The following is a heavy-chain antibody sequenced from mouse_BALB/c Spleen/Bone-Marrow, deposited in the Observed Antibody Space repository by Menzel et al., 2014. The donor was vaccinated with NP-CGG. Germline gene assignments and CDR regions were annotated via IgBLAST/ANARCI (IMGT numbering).Heavy chain of an antibody. V-gene: IGHV14-3*02. CDR1: GFNIKDTY. CDR3: ARWDGNYIYAMDY. D-gene: IGHD2-1*01. CDR2: IDPANGNT. J-gene: IGHJ4*01. Sequence: EVTLVESGAELVKPGASVKLSCTASGFNIKDTYMHWVKRRPEQGLEWIGRIDPANGNTKYDPKFQGKATITADTSSNTAYLQLSSLTSGDTAVYYCARWDGNYIYAMDYWGQGTSVTVSS.